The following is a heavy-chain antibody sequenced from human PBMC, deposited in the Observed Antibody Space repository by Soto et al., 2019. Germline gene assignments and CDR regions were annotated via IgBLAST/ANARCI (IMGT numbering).Heavy chain of an antibody. J-gene: IGHJ6*02. CDR3: ARDLAYCGGDCSQTYYYYYGVDV. CDR1: GYTFTSYY. CDR2: INPSGGST. V-gene: IGHV1-46*01. Sequence: ASVKVSCKASGYTFTSYYMHWVRQAPGQGLEWMGIINPSGGSTSYAQKFQGRVTMTRDTSTSTVYMELSSLRSEDTAVYYCARDLAYCGGDCSQTYYYYYGVDVWGQGTTVTVSS. D-gene: IGHD2-21*02.